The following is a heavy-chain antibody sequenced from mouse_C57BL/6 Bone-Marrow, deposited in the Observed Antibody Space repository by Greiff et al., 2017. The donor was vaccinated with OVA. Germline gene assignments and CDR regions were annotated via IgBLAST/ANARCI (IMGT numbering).Heavy chain of an antibody. CDR1: GFTFSDYY. CDR3: ARPFFYYYAMDY. J-gene: IGHJ4*01. CDR2: ISNGGGST. V-gene: IGHV5-12*01. Sequence: EVQLVESGGGLVQPGGSLKLSCAASGFTFSDYYMYWVRQTPEKRLEWVAYISNGGGSTYYPDTVKGRFTISRDNAKNTLYLQMSRLKSEDTAMYYCARPFFYYYAMDYWGQGTSVTVSS.